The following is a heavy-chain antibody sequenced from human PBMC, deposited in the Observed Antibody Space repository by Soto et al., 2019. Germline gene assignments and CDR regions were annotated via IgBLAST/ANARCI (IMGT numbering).Heavy chain of an antibody. CDR2: ICDDGSNK. J-gene: IGHJ4*02. V-gene: IGHV3-33*08. Sequence: GGSLRLSCAASGFTFSSYGMHWVRQAPGKGLEWVTVICDDGSNKYYADSVKGRFTISRDNFQNTLYLQMNSLRAEDTAVYCCARDWGQDQAPAYWGQGTLVTVSS. CDR1: GFTFSSYG. D-gene: IGHD3-16*01. CDR3: ARDWGQDQAPAY.